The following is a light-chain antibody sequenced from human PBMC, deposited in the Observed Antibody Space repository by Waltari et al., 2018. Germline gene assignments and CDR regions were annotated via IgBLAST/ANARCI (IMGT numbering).Light chain of an antibody. Sequence: QTVVTQEPSLSVSPGWTVTLTFAFSSVSLPTTSSATRYQQTPGQAPRTLVYKANARSSGVPDRFSGSILGNTAALTITGAQADDESDYYCALYMGSGIWVFGGGTRLTVL. CDR1: SVSLPTTSS. CDR3: ALYMGSGIWV. CDR2: KAN. V-gene: IGLV8-61*01. J-gene: IGLJ3*02.